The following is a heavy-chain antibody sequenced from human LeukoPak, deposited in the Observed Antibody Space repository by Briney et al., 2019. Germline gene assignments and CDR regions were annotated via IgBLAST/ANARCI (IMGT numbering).Heavy chain of an antibody. Sequence: ASVKVSCKASGYTFTSYAMHWVRQAPGQRLEWMGWSNAGNGNTKYSQEFQGRVTITRDTSASTAYMELSSLRSEDTAVYYCARGSQGVSSSWFQRSKKRYWFDPWGQGTLVTVSS. CDR1: GYTFTSYA. D-gene: IGHD6-13*01. V-gene: IGHV1-3*02. CDR2: SNAGNGNT. CDR3: ARGSQGVSSSWFQRSKKRYWFDP. J-gene: IGHJ5*02.